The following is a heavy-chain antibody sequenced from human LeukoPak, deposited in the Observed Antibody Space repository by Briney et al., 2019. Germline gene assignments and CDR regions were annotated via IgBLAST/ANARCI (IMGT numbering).Heavy chain of an antibody. V-gene: IGHV4-59*11. D-gene: IGHD3-3*01. J-gene: IGHJ4*02. CDR2: IFYSGTT. CDR3: ARYSITNADY. CDR1: GGSISSHF. Sequence: PSETLSLTCTVSGGSISSHFWSWIRQPPGKGLEWIGYIFYSGTTKYNPSLRSQVTISADTSKNQFSLKLSSVTAADTAVYYCARYSITNADYWGQGTLVTVSS.